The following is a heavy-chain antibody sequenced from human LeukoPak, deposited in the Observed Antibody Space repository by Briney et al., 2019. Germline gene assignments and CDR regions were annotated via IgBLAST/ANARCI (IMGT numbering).Heavy chain of an antibody. V-gene: IGHV3-30*04. J-gene: IGHJ1*01. CDR3: ARAGGTNMVTSVHFQH. CDR2: ISYDGSNK. Sequence: PGGSLRLSCTASGFTFSSYAMHWVRQAPGKGLEWVAFISYDGSNKYYADSVNGRFTISRDNSKNTLYVQMNSRRAGDTAVYYCARAGGTNMVTSVHFQHWGQGTLVIVSS. D-gene: IGHD5-18*01. CDR1: GFTFSSYA.